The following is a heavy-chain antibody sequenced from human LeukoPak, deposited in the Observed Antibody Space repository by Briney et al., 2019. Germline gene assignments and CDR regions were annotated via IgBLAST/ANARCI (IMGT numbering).Heavy chain of an antibody. D-gene: IGHD6-6*01. Sequence: SVKVSCKASGGTFSSYTISWVRQAPGQGLEWMGRIIPILGIANYAQKFQGRVTITADKSTSTAYMELSSLRSEDTAVYYCARDDSSSYYYFDYWGQGTMVTVSS. CDR2: IIPILGIA. CDR3: ARDDSSSYYYFDY. CDR1: GGTFSSYT. J-gene: IGHJ4*02. V-gene: IGHV1-69*04.